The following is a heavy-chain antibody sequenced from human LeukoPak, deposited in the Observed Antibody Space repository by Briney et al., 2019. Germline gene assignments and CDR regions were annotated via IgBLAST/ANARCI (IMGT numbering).Heavy chain of an antibody. CDR1: GFTFRTLG. J-gene: IGHJ4*02. CDR2: IWYDGSNK. CDR3: VRESENQYVDY. Sequence: GGSLRLSCAASGFTFRTLGMYWARRAPGKGLEWVTIIWYDGSNKYYADSVKGRFTISRDNSRHTLYLQMNSLRAEDTAVYYCVRESENQYVDYWGQGTLVTVSS. V-gene: IGHV3-33*08. D-gene: IGHD1-14*01.